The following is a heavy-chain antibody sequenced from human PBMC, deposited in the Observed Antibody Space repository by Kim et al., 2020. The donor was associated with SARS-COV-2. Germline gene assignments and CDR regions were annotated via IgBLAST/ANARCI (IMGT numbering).Heavy chain of an antibody. CDR2: ST. CDR3: ARGSVRVLDY. Sequence: STYYSPCSKGRITRSVDTSNNQCSLKLSSVTAADTAVYYCARGSVRVLDYWGQGTLVTVSS. V-gene: IGHV4-31*02. D-gene: IGHD3-10*01. J-gene: IGHJ4*02.